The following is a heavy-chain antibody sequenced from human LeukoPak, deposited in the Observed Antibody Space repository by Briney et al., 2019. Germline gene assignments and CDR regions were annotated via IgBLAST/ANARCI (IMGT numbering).Heavy chain of an antibody. D-gene: IGHD1-26*01. V-gene: IGHV4-4*09. CDR1: GGSISGYY. CDR2: IYTSGGT. CDR3: ARRSHSNWYFDL. Sequence: SETLSLTCTVSGGSISGYYWIWIRQPPGKGLEWIESIYTSGGTSYNPSLKSRLTISVNTSKNQFSLNLSSVTAADTAMYYCARRSHSNWYFDLWGRGTLVTVSS. J-gene: IGHJ2*01.